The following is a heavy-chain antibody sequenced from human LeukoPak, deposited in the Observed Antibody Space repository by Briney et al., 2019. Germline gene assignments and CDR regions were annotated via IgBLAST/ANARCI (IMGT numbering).Heavy chain of an antibody. D-gene: IGHD3-3*01. CDR3: ARGEGITYYDFWSGYSHYFDY. CDR2: INHSGST. V-gene: IGHV4-34*01. CDR1: GGSFSGYY. J-gene: IGHJ4*02. Sequence: SETLFLTCAVYGGSFSGYYWSWIRQPPGKGLEWIGEINHSGSTNYNPSLKSRVTISVDTSKNQFSLKLSSVTAADTAVYYCARGEGITYYDFWSGYSHYFDYWGQGTLVTVSS.